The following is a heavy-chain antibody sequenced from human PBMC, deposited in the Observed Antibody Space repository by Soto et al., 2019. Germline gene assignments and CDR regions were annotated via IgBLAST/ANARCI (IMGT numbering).Heavy chain of an antibody. CDR3: AHRPSGWYLFDY. CDR1: GFSLSTSGLG. Sequence: QITLKESGPTLVRPTQTLTLTCTFSGFSLSTSGLGVGWIRQPPGKTLEWLALIYWNDDKRYSTSLKARLTIPKGTSKNQVVLTMTNMDPVDTATYYGAHRPSGWYLFDYWGQGTLVTVSS. V-gene: IGHV2-5*01. CDR2: IYWNDDK. D-gene: IGHD6-19*01. J-gene: IGHJ4*02.